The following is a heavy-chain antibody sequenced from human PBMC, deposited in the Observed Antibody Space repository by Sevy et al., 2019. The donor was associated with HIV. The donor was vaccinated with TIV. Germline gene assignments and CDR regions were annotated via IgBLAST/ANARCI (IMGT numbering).Heavy chain of an antibody. V-gene: IGHV3-74*01. J-gene: IGHJ3*02. D-gene: IGHD3-10*01. CDR3: GREMISMVPGVPDAFDI. CDR1: GFTFGNYW. Sequence: GGSLRLSCAASGFTFGNYWMHWVRQAPGKGLVWISRINNDGSKTNYADSVKGRFTTPRDNAKNTLYLQMNSLRAEDTAVYYCGREMISMVPGVPDAFDIWGQGTMVTVSS. CDR2: INNDGSKT.